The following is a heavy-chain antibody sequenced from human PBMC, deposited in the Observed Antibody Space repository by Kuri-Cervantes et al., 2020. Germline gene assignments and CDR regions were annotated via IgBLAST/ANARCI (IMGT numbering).Heavy chain of an antibody. J-gene: IGHJ6*02. CDR2: MNPNSGNT. CDR3: AREIAVAGIGYYYYGMDV. V-gene: IGHV1-8*01. CDR1: GYTFTSYD. Sequence: ASVKVSCKASGYTFTSYDINWVRQATGQGLEWMGWMNPNSGNTGYAQKFQGRVTMTRNTSISTAYMELSSLRSEDTAVYYCAREIAVAGIGYYYYGMDVWGQGTTVTVSS. D-gene: IGHD6-19*01.